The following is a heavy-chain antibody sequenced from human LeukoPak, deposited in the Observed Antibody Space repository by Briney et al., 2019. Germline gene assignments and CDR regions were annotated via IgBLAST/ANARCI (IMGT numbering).Heavy chain of an antibody. CDR2: ITSKTDGGTT. V-gene: IGHV3-15*01. D-gene: IGHD6-13*01. Sequence: GGSLRLSCAASGFTFSNAWMSWVRQAPGKGLESVGRITSKTDGGTTDYAAPVKGRFTISRADSKNTLYLQMNSLKTEDTAVYYCATAPVIAATFFPDYWGQGTLVTVSS. J-gene: IGHJ4*02. CDR3: ATAPVIAATFFPDY. CDR1: GFTFSNAW.